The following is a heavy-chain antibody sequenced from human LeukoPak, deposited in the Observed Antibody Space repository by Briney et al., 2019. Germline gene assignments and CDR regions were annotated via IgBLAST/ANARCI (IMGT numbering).Heavy chain of an antibody. CDR3: ARFMVRGVKLRAFDI. J-gene: IGHJ3*02. Sequence: SETLSLTCAVYGGSFSGYYWSWIRHPPGKGLEWIGEINHSGSTNYNPSLKSRVTIPVDTSKNQLSLKLSSVTAADTAVYYCARFMVRGVKLRAFDIWGQGTMVTVSS. CDR1: GGSFSGYY. CDR2: INHSGST. D-gene: IGHD3-10*01. V-gene: IGHV4-34*01.